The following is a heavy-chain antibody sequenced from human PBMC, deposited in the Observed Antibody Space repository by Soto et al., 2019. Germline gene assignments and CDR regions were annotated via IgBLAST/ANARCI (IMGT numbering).Heavy chain of an antibody. CDR1: GYTFTSYG. V-gene: IGHV1-18*01. CDR3: ARDTVVVPVSGAMSYYYYYMDV. CDR2: ISAYNGNT. Sequence: GASVKVSCKASGYTFTSYGISWVRQAPGQGLEWMGWISAYNGNTNYAQKLQGRVTMTTDTSTSTAYMELRSLRSDDTAVYYCARDTVVVPVSGAMSYYYYYMDVWGKGTTVTGAS. D-gene: IGHD2-2*01. J-gene: IGHJ6*03.